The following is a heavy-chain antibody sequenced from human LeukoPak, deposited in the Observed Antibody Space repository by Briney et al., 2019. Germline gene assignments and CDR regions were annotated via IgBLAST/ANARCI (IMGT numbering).Heavy chain of an antibody. CDR2: IYYSGST. CDR3: AREITAPNGYDFWSGYYPYYYYYYMDV. V-gene: IGHV4-38-2*02. CDR1: GYSISSGYY. Sequence: SETLSLTCTVSGYSISSGYYWGWIRQPPGKGLEWIGSIYYSGSTYYNPSLKSRVTISVDTSKNQFSLKLSSVTAADTAVYYCAREITAPNGYDFWSGYYPYYYYYYMDVWGKGTTVTVSS. D-gene: IGHD3-3*01. J-gene: IGHJ6*03.